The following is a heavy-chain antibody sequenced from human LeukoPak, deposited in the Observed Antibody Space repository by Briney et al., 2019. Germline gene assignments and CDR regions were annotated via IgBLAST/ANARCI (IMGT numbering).Heavy chain of an antibody. CDR1: GFTFSDYY. CDR3: AGRNAYNSAY. V-gene: IGHV3-11*01. J-gene: IGHJ4*02. D-gene: IGHD5-24*01. CDR2: ITSSGSTI. Sequence: GGSLTLSCAASGFTFSDYYMSWIRQAPGQGLEWVSYITSSGSTIYYADSVKGRFTISRDNAKNSLYLQMNSLKAEDTAVYYCAGRNAYNSAYWGQGTLVTVSS.